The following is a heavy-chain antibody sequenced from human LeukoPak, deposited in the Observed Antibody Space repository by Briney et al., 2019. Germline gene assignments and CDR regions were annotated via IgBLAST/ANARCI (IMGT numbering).Heavy chain of an antibody. V-gene: IGHV1-18*01. D-gene: IGHD2-2*01. Sequence: ASVKVSCKASGYTFTSYGISWVRQAPGQGLEWMGWISAYNGNTNYAQKLQGRVTMTTDTSTSTAYMELRSLRSDDTAVYYCATPGDIVVVPAANRGRHAFDIWGQGTMVTVSS. CDR2: ISAYNGNT. CDR3: ATPGDIVVVPAANRGRHAFDI. J-gene: IGHJ3*02. CDR1: GYTFTSYG.